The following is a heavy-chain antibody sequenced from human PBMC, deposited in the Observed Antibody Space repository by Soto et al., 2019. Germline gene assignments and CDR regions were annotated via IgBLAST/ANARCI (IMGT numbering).Heavy chain of an antibody. CDR2: INAGNGNT. CDR1: GYTFTSYA. V-gene: IGHV1-3*01. Sequence: GASVKVSCKASGYTFTSYAMHWVRQAPGQRLEWMGWINAGNGNTKYSQKFQGRVTITRDTSASTAYMELSSLRSEDTAVYYCARDGGITGTNPPDYWGQGTMVTVYS. D-gene: IGHD1-7*01. J-gene: IGHJ4*02. CDR3: ARDGGITGTNPPDY.